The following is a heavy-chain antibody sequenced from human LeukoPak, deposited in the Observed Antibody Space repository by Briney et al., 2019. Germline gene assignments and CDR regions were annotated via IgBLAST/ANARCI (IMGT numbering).Heavy chain of an antibody. CDR1: GGSFSGYY. Sequence: TSETLSLTCAVYGGSFSGYYWSWIRQPPGKGLEWIGEINHSGSTNYNPSLKSRVTISVDTSKNQFSLKLSSVTAADTAVYYCARHASTVTSWFDPWGQGTLVTVSS. J-gene: IGHJ5*02. CDR2: INHSGST. CDR3: ARHASTVTSWFDP. D-gene: IGHD4-17*01. V-gene: IGHV4-34*01.